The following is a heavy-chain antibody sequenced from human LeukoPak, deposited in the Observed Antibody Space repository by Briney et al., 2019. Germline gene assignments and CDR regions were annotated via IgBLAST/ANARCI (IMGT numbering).Heavy chain of an antibody. D-gene: IGHD6-6*01. V-gene: IGHV3-11*01. Sequence: GGSLRLSCAASGFTFSDYYMSWIRQAPGKGLEWVPYISSSGSTIYYADSVKGRFTISRDNAKNSLYLQMNSLRAKDTAVYYCARTQGSIAARYFDYWGQGTLVTVSS. J-gene: IGHJ4*02. CDR3: ARTQGSIAARYFDY. CDR1: GFTFSDYY. CDR2: ISSSGSTI.